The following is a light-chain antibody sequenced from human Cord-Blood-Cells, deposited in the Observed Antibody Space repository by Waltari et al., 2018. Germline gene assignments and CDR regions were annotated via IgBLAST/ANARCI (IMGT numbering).Light chain of an antibody. CDR3: QQYNSYWT. Sequence: DIQMTQSPSTLSASVGDRVTNTCRASQRISSWLAWYQQKPGKAPKLLIYKASSLESGVPSRFSGSGSGTEFTLTISSLQPDDFATYYCQQYNSYWTFGQGTKVEIK. J-gene: IGKJ1*01. V-gene: IGKV1-5*03. CDR2: KAS. CDR1: QRISSW.